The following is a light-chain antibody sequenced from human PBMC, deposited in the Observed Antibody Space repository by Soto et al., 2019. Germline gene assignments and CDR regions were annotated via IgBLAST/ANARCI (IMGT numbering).Light chain of an antibody. Sequence: QSALTQPASMSGSPGQSITISCTGTSSDVGGYNFVSWYQQHPGKAPKLMIYHVTNRPSGVSSRFSGSKSGNTASLTISGLQAEDEADYYCSSYTSNSTPYVFGTGTKVTVL. CDR1: SSDVGGYNF. CDR3: SSYTSNSTPYV. V-gene: IGLV2-14*01. CDR2: HVT. J-gene: IGLJ1*01.